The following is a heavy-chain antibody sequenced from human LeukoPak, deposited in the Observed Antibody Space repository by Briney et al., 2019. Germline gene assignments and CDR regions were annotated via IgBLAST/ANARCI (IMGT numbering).Heavy chain of an antibody. CDR1: GFTMSGIH. V-gene: IGHV3-66*01. J-gene: IGHJ5*02. D-gene: IGHD5-24*01. Sequence: QPGGSLRLSCTASGFTMSGIHMNWVRQAPGRGLDWVSGLYAGGSTYYSGSVTGRFTISRDDSKNTLYLQMTSLRVDDTAIYFCVRGDGNVGGRLDPWGQGAWVSVSS. CDR3: VRGDGNVGGRLDP. CDR2: LYAGGST.